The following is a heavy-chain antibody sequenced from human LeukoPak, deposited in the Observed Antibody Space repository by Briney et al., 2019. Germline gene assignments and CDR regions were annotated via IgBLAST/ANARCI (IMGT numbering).Heavy chain of an antibody. V-gene: IGHV5-51*01. CDR3: ARRSEQSITWQSPFDY. D-gene: IGHD2-21*01. Sequence: ESLNLYCQCSGYSYTSFLIGLVRQVPGKGLEWIGVIYPGDSDTRYSPSFQGQVTISADKSISTAYLQWSSLKASDTAMYYCARRSEQSITWQSPFDYWGQGTLVTVSS. J-gene: IGHJ4*02. CDR2: IYPGDSDT. CDR1: GYSYTSFL.